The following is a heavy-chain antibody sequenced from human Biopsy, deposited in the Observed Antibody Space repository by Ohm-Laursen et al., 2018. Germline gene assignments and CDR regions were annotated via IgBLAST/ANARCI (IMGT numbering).Heavy chain of an antibody. V-gene: IGHV4-4*07. D-gene: IGHD3-10*01. CDR3: ARAPPLIRGVVESWFDP. J-gene: IGHJ5*02. CDR2: IYITGET. Sequence: SDTLSLTCTVSGGYISHYYWTWIRQPAGQGLVWIGRIYITGETDYNPSLKSRVTMSVDSSKKQFSLKLKSVTAADTAIYYCARAPPLIRGVVESWFDPWGQGILVTVSS. CDR1: GGYISHYY.